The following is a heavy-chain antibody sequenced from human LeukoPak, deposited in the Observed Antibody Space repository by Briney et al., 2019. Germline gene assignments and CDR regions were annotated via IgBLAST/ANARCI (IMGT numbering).Heavy chain of an antibody. J-gene: IGHJ4*02. CDR1: GFTFDDYG. V-gene: IGHV3-20*04. CDR2: IIWNGGST. D-gene: IGHD2-15*01. CDR3: ARSGYCSGGSCYYFDY. Sequence: GGSLRLSCAVSGFTFDDYGMNWVRQAPGKGLEWASSIIWNGGSTGYADSVKGRFTISRDNAKNSLYLQMNSLRAEDTALYYCARSGYCSGGSCYYFDYWGQGTLVTVSS.